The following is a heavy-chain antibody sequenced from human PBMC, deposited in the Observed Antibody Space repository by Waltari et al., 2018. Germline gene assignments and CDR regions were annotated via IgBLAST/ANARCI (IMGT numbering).Heavy chain of an antibody. CDR2: IYWDDDK. J-gene: IGHJ4*02. CDR1: GFSLSTSGMG. CDR3: ARKLGYFDD. D-gene: IGHD7-27*01. V-gene: IGHV2-5*02. Sequence: QVTLKESGPALVKPTQTLTLTCTFSGFSLSTSGMGVGWIRQPSRKTLEWLAHIYWDDDKRYSTSLKSRLTISKDTSKNQVVLTMTNMDPVDTATYYCARKLGYFDDWGQGVLVTVSS.